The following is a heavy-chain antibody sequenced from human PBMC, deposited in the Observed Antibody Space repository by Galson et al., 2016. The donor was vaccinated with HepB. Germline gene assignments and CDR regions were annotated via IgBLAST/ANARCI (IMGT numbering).Heavy chain of an antibody. J-gene: IGHJ4*02. Sequence: SLRLSCAASGFTFSTYSMNWVRQAPGKGLEWISYISDSSKTTYYADSVKGRFTTARDNAKNSLYLQMHSLRVEDTAVYYCVLFGGGDYYYWGQGTLVTVSS. D-gene: IGHD4-17*01. CDR3: VLFGGGDYYY. CDR1: GFTFSTYS. V-gene: IGHV3-48*01. CDR2: ISDSSKTT.